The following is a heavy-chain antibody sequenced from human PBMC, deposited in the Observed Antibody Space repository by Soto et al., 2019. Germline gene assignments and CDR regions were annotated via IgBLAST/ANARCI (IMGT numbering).Heavy chain of an antibody. D-gene: IGHD3-22*01. V-gene: IGHV1-69*01. Sequence: QVQLVQSGAEVKKPGSSVKVSCRASGGTFSNYAISWVRQAPGQGLEWMGGIVPAFGTPNYAQNLQGRITITADDSTTTVYMDLSSLRSEDTAVYYCVRATYFSDSSGYTRCFDYWGQGTLVTVSS. CDR1: GGTFSNYA. J-gene: IGHJ4*02. CDR3: VRATYFSDSSGYTRCFDY. CDR2: IVPAFGTP.